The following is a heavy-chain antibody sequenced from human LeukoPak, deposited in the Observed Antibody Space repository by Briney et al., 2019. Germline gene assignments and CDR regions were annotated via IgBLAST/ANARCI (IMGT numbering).Heavy chain of an antibody. CDR3: ARSRTRPDYDFWSGYYTWFDY. CDR2: IIPIFGTA. Sequence: SSVKVSCKASGGTFSSYAIIWVRQAPRHRLEWMGVIIPIFGTANYAQKFQCRVTITTGESTSTAYMELSSLRFEETAVYYGARSRTRPDYDFWSGYYTWFDYWGQGTLVTVSS. J-gene: IGHJ4*02. V-gene: IGHV1-69*05. D-gene: IGHD3-3*01. CDR1: GGTFSSYA.